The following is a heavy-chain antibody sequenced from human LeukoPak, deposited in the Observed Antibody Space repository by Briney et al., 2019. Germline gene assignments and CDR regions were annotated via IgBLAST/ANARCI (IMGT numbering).Heavy chain of an antibody. Sequence: ASVKFSCKPSGYPFSGHYINWVRRAPGQGLEWMGWIKPISGDTNYAQKCQGRLTMTRDTTISTVYMELTRLTSDDTAVYYCARGDEWELAIDFWGQGTLITVSS. J-gene: IGHJ4*02. V-gene: IGHV1-2*02. CDR2: IKPISGDT. CDR1: GYPFSGHY. CDR3: ARGDEWELAIDF. D-gene: IGHD1-26*01.